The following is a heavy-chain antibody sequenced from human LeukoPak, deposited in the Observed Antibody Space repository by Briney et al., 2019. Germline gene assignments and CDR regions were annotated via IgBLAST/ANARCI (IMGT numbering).Heavy chain of an antibody. CDR1: GYSFTSYW. J-gene: IGHJ6*03. CDR2: IYPGDSDT. CDR3: ARLHAPLYGDYSYYYYYYYMDV. D-gene: IGHD4-17*01. V-gene: IGHV5-51*01. Sequence: GESLKISCKGSGYSFTSYWIGWVRQMPGKGLEWMGIIYPGDSDTRYSPSFQGQVTISADKSISTAYLQWSSLKASDTAMYYCARLHAPLYGDYSYYYYYYYMDVWGKGTTVTVSS.